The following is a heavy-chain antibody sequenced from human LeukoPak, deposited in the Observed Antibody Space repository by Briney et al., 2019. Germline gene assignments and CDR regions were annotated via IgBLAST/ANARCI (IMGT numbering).Heavy chain of an antibody. Sequence: SETLSLTCTVSGGSISSSSYYWGWIRQPPGKGLEWIGSIYYSGSTYYNPSLKSRVTISVDTSKNQFSLKLSSVTAADTAVYSCARRPAQVINYYYYYGMDVWGQGTTVTVSS. V-gene: IGHV4-39*01. D-gene: IGHD2-21*01. CDR2: IYYSGST. CDR3: ARRPAQVINYYYYYGMDV. J-gene: IGHJ6*02. CDR1: GGSISSSSYY.